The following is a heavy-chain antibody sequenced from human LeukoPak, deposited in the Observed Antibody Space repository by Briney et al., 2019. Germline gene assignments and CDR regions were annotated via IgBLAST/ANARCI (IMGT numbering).Heavy chain of an antibody. CDR2: LSSSSINT. V-gene: IGHV3-23*01. D-gene: IGHD3-22*01. CDR1: GFTFNNNA. J-gene: IGHJ4*02. Sequence: GGSLRLSSSASGFTFNNNAMTRVRHAPGQGLVWVSGLSSSSINTHYADSVKGRFTISRDNSKNTMYLQMNSLRAEDTGVYYCARHRSGNLQPFDSWGQGTLVTVSS. CDR3: ARHRSGNLQPFDS.